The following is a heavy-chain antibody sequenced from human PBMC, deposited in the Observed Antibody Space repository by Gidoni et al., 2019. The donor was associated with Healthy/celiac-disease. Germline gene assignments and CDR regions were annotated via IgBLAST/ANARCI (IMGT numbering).Heavy chain of an antibody. CDR2: ISGSGGST. D-gene: IGHD3-22*01. CDR3: ANSIPSVVVVIYYPPGYY. Sequence: EVQLLESGGGLVQPGGSLRRSCAASGFTFSGYAMSGVRQAPGTGVEWVSAISGSGGSTYYADSVKGRFTISRDNSKNTLYLQMNSLRAEYTAVYYCANSIPSVVVVIYYPPGYYWGQGTLVTVSS. J-gene: IGHJ4*02. V-gene: IGHV3-23*01. CDR1: GFTFSGYA.